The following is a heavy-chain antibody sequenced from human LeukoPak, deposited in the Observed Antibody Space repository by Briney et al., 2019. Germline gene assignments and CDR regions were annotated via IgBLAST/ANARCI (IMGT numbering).Heavy chain of an antibody. CDR3: AKDPTSGWYIGGFDY. Sequence: GGSLRLSCAASGFTFTSYWMHWVRQAPEKGLEWVSAISGDGSGTYYADSVKGRFTISRDNSKNTLYLQVNSLRGEGTAVYYCAKDPTSGWYIGGFDYWGQGTPVTVSS. D-gene: IGHD6-19*01. CDR2: ISGDGSGT. CDR1: GFTFTSYW. J-gene: IGHJ4*02. V-gene: IGHV3-23*01.